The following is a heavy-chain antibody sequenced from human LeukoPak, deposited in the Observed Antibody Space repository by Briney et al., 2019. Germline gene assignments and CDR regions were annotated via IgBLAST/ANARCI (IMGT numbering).Heavy chain of an antibody. CDR3: ARLPTGSFDY. J-gene: IGHJ4*02. Sequence: SETLSLTCSVSGGSISSSSYYWGWIRQPPGKGLEWIGSIYYSGSTYYNPSLKSRLTISVDTSKNQFSLKLSSVTAADTAVYYCARLPTGSFDYWGQGTLVTVSS. CDR1: GGSISSSSYY. CDR2: IYYSGST. V-gene: IGHV4-39*01.